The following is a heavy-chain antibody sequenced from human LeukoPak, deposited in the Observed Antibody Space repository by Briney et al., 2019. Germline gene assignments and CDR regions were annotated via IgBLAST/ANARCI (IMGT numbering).Heavy chain of an antibody. J-gene: IGHJ5*02. D-gene: IGHD6-13*01. CDR2: IYPGDSDT. Sequence: GQSLKISRKGSGYSFTSYWIGWVRQMPGKGLEWMGIIYPGDSDTRYSPSFQGQVTISADKSISTAYLQWSSLKASDTAMYYCARNRMAAAGSNWFDPWGQGTLVTVSS. CDR3: ARNRMAAAGSNWFDP. V-gene: IGHV5-51*03. CDR1: GYSFTSYW.